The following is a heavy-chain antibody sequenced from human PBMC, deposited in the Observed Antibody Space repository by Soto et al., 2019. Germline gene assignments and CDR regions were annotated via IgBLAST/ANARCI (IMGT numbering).Heavy chain of an antibody. V-gene: IGHV4-31*03. CDR1: GGSIRSAGHY. CDR2: INHSGTT. CDR3: ARWGGFCPGGLCAAPFDP. J-gene: IGHJ5*02. Sequence: ASETLSLTCTVSGGSIRSAGHYWSWIRQHPGKGLEWIGYINHSGTTFYNPSLKSRLTISVDTSENQFTLRLTSVTAADTAVYFCARWGGFCPGGLCAAPFDPWGQGTLVTVSS. D-gene: IGHD2-8*02.